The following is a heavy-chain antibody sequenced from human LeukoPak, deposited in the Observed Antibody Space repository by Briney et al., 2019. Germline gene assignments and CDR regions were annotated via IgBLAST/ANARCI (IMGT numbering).Heavy chain of an antibody. CDR3: ARVADYYGSGSYPERGWFDP. Sequence: PSETLSLTCTVPGGSISSSYWSWIRQPPGKGLEWIGYIYYSGSTNYNPSLKSRVTISVDTSKNQFSLKLSSVTAADTAVYYCARVADYYGSGSYPERGWFDPWGQGTLVTVSS. CDR2: IYYSGST. CDR1: GGSISSSY. D-gene: IGHD3-10*01. V-gene: IGHV4-59*01. J-gene: IGHJ5*02.